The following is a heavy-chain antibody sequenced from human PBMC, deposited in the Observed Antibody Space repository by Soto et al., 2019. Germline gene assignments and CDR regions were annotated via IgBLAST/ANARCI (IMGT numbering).Heavy chain of an antibody. J-gene: IGHJ5*02. D-gene: IGHD1-7*01. V-gene: IGHV1-24*01. CDR2: FDPEDGET. CDR3: ATDGNWNSPNNWSDP. Sequence: GASVKVSCKVSGYTLTELSMHWVRQAPGKGLEWMGGFDPEDGETIYAQKFQGRVTMTEDTSTDTAYMELSSLRSEDTAVYYCATDGNWNSPNNWSDPWGQGTLVTVST. CDR1: GYTLTELS.